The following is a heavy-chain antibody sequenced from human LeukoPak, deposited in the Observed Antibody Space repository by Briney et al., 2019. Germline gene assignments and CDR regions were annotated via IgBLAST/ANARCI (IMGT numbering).Heavy chain of an antibody. J-gene: IGHJ4*02. CDR1: GYTFTSYG. CDR2: ISAYNGNT. CDR3: ARVLSRIKAVLN. V-gene: IGHV1-18*01. Sequence: GASVKVSCKASGYTFTSYGISWVRQAPGQGLAWMGWISAYNGNTNYAQKLQGRVTMTTDASTSTAYMELRSLRSDDTAVYYCARVLSRIKAVLNWGQGTLVTVSS. D-gene: IGHD3-10*01.